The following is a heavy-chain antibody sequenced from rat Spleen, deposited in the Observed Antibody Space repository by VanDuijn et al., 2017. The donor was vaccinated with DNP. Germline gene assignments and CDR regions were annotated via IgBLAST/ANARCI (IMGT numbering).Heavy chain of an antibody. CDR2: TTNTGGST. Sequence: EVQLVESGGGLVQPGRSMKLSCAASGFTFSNYWMTWIRQAPGKGLEWIASTTNTGGSTYYLDSVKGRFIISRNNAKSTLYLQMDSLRSEDTATYYCASRPPPTRGPFDYWGPGVMVTVSS. J-gene: IGHJ2*01. CDR3: ASRPPPTRGPFDY. D-gene: IGHD1-4*01. V-gene: IGHV5-31*01. CDR1: GFTFSNYW.